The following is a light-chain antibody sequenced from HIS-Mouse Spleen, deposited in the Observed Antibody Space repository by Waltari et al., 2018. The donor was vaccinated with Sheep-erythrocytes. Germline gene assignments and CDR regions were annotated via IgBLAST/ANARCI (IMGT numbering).Light chain of an antibody. Sequence: QSVLTQPPSASGTPGQRVTIPCSGSSSNIGSNYVYWYQQLPGTAPKLLIYRNNPRPSGVPDRFSGSKSGTSASLAISGLRSEDEADYYCAAWDDSLSGNWVFGGGTKLTVL. J-gene: IGLJ3*02. V-gene: IGLV1-47*01. CDR1: SSNIGSNY. CDR2: RNN. CDR3: AAWDDSLSGNWV.